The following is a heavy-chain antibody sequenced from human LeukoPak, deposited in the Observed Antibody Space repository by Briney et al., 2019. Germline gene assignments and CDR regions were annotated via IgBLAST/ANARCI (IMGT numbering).Heavy chain of an antibody. CDR3: ARDLFDP. CDR2: ISSTSAYI. J-gene: IGHJ5*02. Sequence: GGSLRLSCAASGFALRSHTVTWVRQAPGKGLEWVSSISSTSAYIYYAESVKGRFTISRDNAKNSLYLQMNSLRAEDTAVYYCARDLFDPWGQGTLVTVSS. V-gene: IGHV3-21*01. CDR1: GFALRSHT.